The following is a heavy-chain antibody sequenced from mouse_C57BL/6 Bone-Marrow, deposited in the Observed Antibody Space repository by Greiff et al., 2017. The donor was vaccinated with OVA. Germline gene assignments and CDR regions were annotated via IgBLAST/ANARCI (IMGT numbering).Heavy chain of an antibody. D-gene: IGHD4-1*01. CDR2: IYPGSGNT. Sequence: SGPELVKPGASVKISCKASGYSFTSYYIHWVKQRPGQGLEWIGWIYPGSGNTKYNEKFKGKATLTADTSSSTAYMQLSSLTSEDSAVYYCARRELTGTDWYFDVWGTGTTVTVSS. V-gene: IGHV1-66*01. CDR3: ARRELTGTDWYFDV. J-gene: IGHJ1*03. CDR1: GYSFTSYY.